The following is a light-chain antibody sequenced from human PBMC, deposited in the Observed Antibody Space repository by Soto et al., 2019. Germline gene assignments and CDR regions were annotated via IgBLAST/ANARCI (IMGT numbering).Light chain of an antibody. V-gene: IGKV3-20*01. Sequence: IALTQSPGTLSLSPGERATLSCRASQRVSSNYVAWYQHKPGQAPRLLIHGASIRATGIPDRFSGSGSGTDFTLTISRLEPEDFAVYYCHQYGTLPYAFGQGPKLQIK. CDR3: HQYGTLPYA. CDR1: QRVSSNY. J-gene: IGKJ2*01. CDR2: GAS.